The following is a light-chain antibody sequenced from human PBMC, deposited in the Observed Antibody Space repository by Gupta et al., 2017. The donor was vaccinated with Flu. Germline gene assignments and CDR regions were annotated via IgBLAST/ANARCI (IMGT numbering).Light chain of an antibody. V-gene: IGKV1-5*03. Sequence: SASVGDRVTITCRASQSISGWLAWYQQKPGKAPKLLIYMMSSLENGVPSRFSGSGSGTEFTLTISSLQSDDFATYYCQHLKAFGQGTKVEIK. CDR2: MMS. J-gene: IGKJ1*01. CDR1: QSISGW. CDR3: QHLKA.